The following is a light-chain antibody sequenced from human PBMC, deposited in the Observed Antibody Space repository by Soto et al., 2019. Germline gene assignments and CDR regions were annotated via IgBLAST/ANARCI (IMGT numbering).Light chain of an antibody. J-gene: IGKJ5*01. V-gene: IGKV3-11*01. Sequence: EIVLTQSPATLSLSPGEIATLSCRASQSVSSYLAWYQQKPGQAPRLLIYDASNRATGIPARFSGSGSGTDIPLTISSLEPEDFAVYYCQQRSNWVTFGQGTRLEIK. CDR1: QSVSSY. CDR2: DAS. CDR3: QQRSNWVT.